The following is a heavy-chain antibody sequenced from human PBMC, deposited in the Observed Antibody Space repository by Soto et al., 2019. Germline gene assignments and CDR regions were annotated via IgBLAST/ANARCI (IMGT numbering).Heavy chain of an antibody. D-gene: IGHD3-10*01. CDR2: IYHSGST. J-gene: IGHJ4*02. V-gene: IGHV4-30-2*01. Sequence: PSETLSLTCAVSGGSISSGGYSWSWIRQPPGKGLEWIGYIYHSGSTYYNPSLKSRVTISVDRSKNQFSLKLSSVTAADTAVYYCARAYMVRGYYFDYWGQGTLVTVSS. CDR1: GGSISSGGYS. CDR3: ARAYMVRGYYFDY.